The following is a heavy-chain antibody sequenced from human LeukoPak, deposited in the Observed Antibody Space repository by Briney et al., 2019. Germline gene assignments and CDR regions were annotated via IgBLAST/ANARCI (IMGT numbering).Heavy chain of an antibody. CDR3: VDSSGDY. V-gene: IGHV3-53*01. D-gene: IGHD3-22*01. CDR2: VYSGGST. CDR1: GFTFSSYE. J-gene: IGHJ4*02. Sequence: PGGSLRLSCAASGFTFSSYEMNWVRQAPGKGLEWVSVVYSGGSTYYADSVKGRFTISRDNSKNTLYLQMNSLRVEDTAVYYCVDSSGDYWGQGTLVTVSS.